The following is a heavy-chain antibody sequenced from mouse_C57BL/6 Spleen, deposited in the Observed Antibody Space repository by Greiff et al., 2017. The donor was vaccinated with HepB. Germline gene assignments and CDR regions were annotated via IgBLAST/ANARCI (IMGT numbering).Heavy chain of an antibody. J-gene: IGHJ3*01. CDR2: IWWDDDK. CDR1: GFSLSTFGLG. D-gene: IGHD1-1*01. Sequence: QVTLKVSGPGLLQPSQTLSLTCSFSGFSLSTFGLGVGWIRQPSGKGLEWMAHIWWDDDKYYNPALKRRLTISKVTSKNQVFLKSANVDTADTATYYCARIYGSSSAWVAYWGQGTLVTVSA. V-gene: IGHV8-8*01. CDR3: ARIYGSSSAWVAY.